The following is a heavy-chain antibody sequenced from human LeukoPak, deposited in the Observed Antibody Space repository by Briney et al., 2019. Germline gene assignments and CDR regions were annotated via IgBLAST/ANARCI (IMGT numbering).Heavy chain of an antibody. Sequence: SETLSLTCAVYGGSFSGYYWSWIRQPPGKGLEWIGEINHSGSTNYNPSLKSRVTISVDTSKNQLSLKLSSVTAADTAVYYCARGVRVPPYSYGYGSWFDPWGQGTLVTVSS. CDR2: INHSGST. CDR1: GGSFSGYY. D-gene: IGHD5-18*01. CDR3: ARGVRVPPYSYGYGSWFDP. V-gene: IGHV4-34*01. J-gene: IGHJ5*02.